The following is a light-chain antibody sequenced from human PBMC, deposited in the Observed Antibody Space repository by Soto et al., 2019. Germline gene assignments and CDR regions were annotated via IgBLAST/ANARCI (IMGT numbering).Light chain of an antibody. V-gene: IGKV1-27*01. CDR2: AAS. CDR3: HKYNSALLT. J-gene: IGKJ3*01. Sequence: DIQITQSPSSLSASVGDRVTITCRASQGISNYLAGYQQKPGKVPTLPIYAASTLQSGVPSRFSGSGSGTDFTLTISSLQPEDVETYYCHKYNSALLTFGPATKVDIK. CDR1: QGISNY.